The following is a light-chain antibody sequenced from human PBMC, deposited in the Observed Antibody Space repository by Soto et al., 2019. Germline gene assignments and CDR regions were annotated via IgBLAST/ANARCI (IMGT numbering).Light chain of an antibody. CDR2: DTS. CDR3: LLCYNAARV. J-gene: IGLJ2*01. V-gene: IGLV7-46*01. Sequence: QAVVTQEPSLTVSPGGTVTLTCGSSTGAVTSNHHPYWFQQKAGQAPRTLIYDTSNTHSWTPARFSGSLLGDKAALTLSGAQPEDEAQYYCLLCYNAARVFGGGTKLTVL. CDR1: TGAVTSNHH.